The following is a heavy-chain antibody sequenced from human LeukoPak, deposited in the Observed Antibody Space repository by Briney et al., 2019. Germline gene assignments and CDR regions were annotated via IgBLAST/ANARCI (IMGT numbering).Heavy chain of an antibody. CDR2: ISAYNGNT. J-gene: IGHJ6*02. CDR1: GYTFTSYG. CDR3: AREMGAYYDFWSGPRPGMDV. Sequence: GASVKVSCKASGYTFTSYGISWVRQAPGQGLEWMGWISAYNGNTNYAQKLQGRVTMTTDTSTSTAYMELSSLRSEDTAVYYCAREMGAYYDFWSGPRPGMDVWGQGTTVTVSS. V-gene: IGHV1-18*01. D-gene: IGHD3-3*01.